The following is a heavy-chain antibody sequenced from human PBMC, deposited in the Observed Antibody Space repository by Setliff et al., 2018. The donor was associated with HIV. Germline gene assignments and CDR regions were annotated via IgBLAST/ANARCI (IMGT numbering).Heavy chain of an antibody. J-gene: IGHJ2*01. CDR2: ISYTGNT. D-gene: IGHD1-26*01. CDR3: ASADCGTYVWEPATDL. V-gene: IGHV4-59*08. Sequence: SETLSLTCTVSGVSISYYHWSWIRQPPGKGLEWIGYISYTGNTNYDPSLASRVTISVDTSKNQFSLKLSSVTAADTAVYYCASADCGTYVWEPATDLWGRGTLVTVSS. CDR1: GVSISYYH.